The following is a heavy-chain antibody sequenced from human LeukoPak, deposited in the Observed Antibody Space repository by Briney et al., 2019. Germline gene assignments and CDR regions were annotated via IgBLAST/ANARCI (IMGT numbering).Heavy chain of an antibody. CDR3: AKVYGPFDY. CDR2: ISGSGGST. CDR1: GFTFSGSA. V-gene: IGHV3-23*01. Sequence: GGSLKLSCAASGFTFSGSAMHWVRQAPGKGLEWVSAISGSGGSTYYADSVKGRFTISRDNSKNTLYLQMNSLRAEDTAVYYCAKVYGPFDYRGQGTLVTVSS. D-gene: IGHD2-8*01. J-gene: IGHJ4*02.